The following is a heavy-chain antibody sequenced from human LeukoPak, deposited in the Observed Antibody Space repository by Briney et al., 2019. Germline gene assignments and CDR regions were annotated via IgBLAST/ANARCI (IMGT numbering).Heavy chain of an antibody. Sequence: SETLSLTCTVSGGSISSSSYYWGWLRQPPGKGLEWIGSIYYSGSTYYNPSLKSRVTISVDTSKNQFSLKLSSVTAADTAVYYCARIGWYRGAFDIWGQGTMVTVSS. D-gene: IGHD6-19*01. V-gene: IGHV4-39*01. J-gene: IGHJ3*02. CDR3: ARIGWYRGAFDI. CDR1: GGSISSSSYY. CDR2: IYYSGST.